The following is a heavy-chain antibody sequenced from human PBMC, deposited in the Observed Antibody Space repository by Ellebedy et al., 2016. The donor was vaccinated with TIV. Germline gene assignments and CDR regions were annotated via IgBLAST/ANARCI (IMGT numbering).Heavy chain of an antibody. D-gene: IGHD5-18*01. CDR1: GFTFSSVW. V-gene: IGHV3-7*03. J-gene: IGHJ4*02. Sequence: PGGSLRLSCGASGFTFSSVWMAWVRQAPGKGLEWVANIKPDGSEKYYVDSVKGRFTISRDNAKNSLYLQMNSLRAEDTAVYYCAKIVMGGRAMALGYWGQGTLVTVSS. CDR2: IKPDGSEK. CDR3: AKIVMGGRAMALGY.